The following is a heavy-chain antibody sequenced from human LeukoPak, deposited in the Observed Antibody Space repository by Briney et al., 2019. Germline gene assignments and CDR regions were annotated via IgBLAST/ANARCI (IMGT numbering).Heavy chain of an antibody. J-gene: IGHJ6*02. Sequence: SETLSLTCTVSGGSISHYYWSWIRPSPGKGLEWFGYIYYSGTTNYNPSLKSRVTISVDTSRNQFSLQLRSVTAADTAVYYCAREDPQTTVPEGMDVWGQGTTVTVSS. CDR3: AREDPQTTVPEGMDV. V-gene: IGHV4-59*01. CDR2: IYYSGTT. D-gene: IGHD4-17*01. CDR1: GGSISHYY.